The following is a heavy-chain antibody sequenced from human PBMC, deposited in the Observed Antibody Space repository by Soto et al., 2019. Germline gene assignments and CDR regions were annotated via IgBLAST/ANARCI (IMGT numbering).Heavy chain of an antibody. CDR3: ARGLGSSDV. Sequence: SETLSLTCTVSGGSISSYYWSWIRQPPGKGLEWIGYIYYSGSTNYNPPLKSRVTISVDTSKNQFSLKLSSVTAADTAVYYCARGLGSSDVWGQGTTVTVSS. V-gene: IGHV4-59*01. CDR1: GGSISSYY. J-gene: IGHJ6*02. CDR2: IYYSGST. D-gene: IGHD1-26*01.